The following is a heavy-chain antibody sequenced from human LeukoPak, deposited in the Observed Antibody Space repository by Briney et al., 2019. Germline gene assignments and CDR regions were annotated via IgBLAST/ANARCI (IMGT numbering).Heavy chain of an antibody. Sequence: PGGSLRLSCAASGFTFRNASMSWVRQAPGKGLEWVGRIKSKTDGGTTDYAAPVKGRFTISRDDSKSIAYLQMNSLKTEDTAVYYCTRAVRATVGDYDYWGQGTLVTVSS. V-gene: IGHV3-15*01. D-gene: IGHD4-17*01. J-gene: IGHJ4*02. CDR1: GFTFRNAS. CDR3: TRAVRATVGDYDY. CDR2: IKSKTDGGTT.